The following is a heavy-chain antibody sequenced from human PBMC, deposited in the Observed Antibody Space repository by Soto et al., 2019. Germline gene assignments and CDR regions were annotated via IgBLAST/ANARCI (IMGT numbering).Heavy chain of an antibody. D-gene: IGHD3-22*01. Sequence: SGPTLVNPTQTLTLTCTFSGFSLSTSGMYVSWIRQPPGKALEWLALIDWDDDKYYSTSLKTRLTISKDTSKNQVVLTMTNMDPVDTATYYCARIRGDSSGYYNWFDPWGQGTLVTVSS. CDR3: ARIRGDSSGYYNWFDP. CDR1: GFSLSTSGMY. CDR2: IDWDDDK. J-gene: IGHJ5*02. V-gene: IGHV2-70*01.